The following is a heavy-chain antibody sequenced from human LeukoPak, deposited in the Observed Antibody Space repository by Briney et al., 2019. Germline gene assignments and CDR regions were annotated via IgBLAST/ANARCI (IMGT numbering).Heavy chain of an antibody. D-gene: IGHD7-27*01. J-gene: IGHJ4*02. CDR2: ITSRGTT. CDR3: AKDGNWARFEN. CDR1: GFTFSSYN. V-gene: IGHV3-23*01. Sequence: GGSLRLSCAASGFTFSSYNMNWVRQAPGKGLEWVSGITSRGTTYYAESVKGRFTISRDNSKNTLYLQMNSPRAEDTAAYYCAKDGNWARFENWGQGTLVTVSS.